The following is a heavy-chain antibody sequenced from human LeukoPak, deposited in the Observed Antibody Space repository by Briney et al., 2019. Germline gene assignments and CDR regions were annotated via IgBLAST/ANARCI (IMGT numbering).Heavy chain of an antibody. CDR2: IWYDGSNK. D-gene: IGHD3-16*02. CDR3: ARDKSKGRYLDY. CDR1: GFTFNTYD. Sequence: GGSLRLSCAASGFTFNTYDMHWVRQAPSKGLEWVAVIWYDGSNKNYAESVKGRFTISRDNSKNTLYLEMNSLRVEDTAVFYCARDKSKGRYLDYWGQGTLVTVSS. V-gene: IGHV3-33*01. J-gene: IGHJ4*02.